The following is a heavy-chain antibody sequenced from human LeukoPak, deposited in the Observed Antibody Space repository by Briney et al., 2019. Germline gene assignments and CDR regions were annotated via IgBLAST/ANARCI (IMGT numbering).Heavy chain of an antibody. J-gene: IGHJ6*04. CDR3: ARDVSSSSPRERLDV. CDR1: GFTFSSYS. D-gene: IGHD6-6*01. CDR2: ISSSSSTI. Sequence: PGGSLRLSCAASGFTFSSYSMNWVRQAPGKGLEWVSYISSSSSTIYYADSVKGRFTISRDNAKNSLYLQMNSLRAEDTAVYYCARDVSSSSPRERLDVWGKGTTVTVSS. V-gene: IGHV3-48*01.